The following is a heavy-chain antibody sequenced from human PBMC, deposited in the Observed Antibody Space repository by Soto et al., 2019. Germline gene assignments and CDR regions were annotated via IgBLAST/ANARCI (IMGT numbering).Heavy chain of an antibody. CDR2: ISSSSSYI. J-gene: IGHJ6*02. Sequence: GGSLRLSCAASGFTFSSYSMNWVRQAPGKGLEWVSSISSSSSYIYYADSVKGRFTISRDNAKNSLYLQMNSLRAEDTAVYYCARDKVRNFYGMDVWGQGTTVTVSS. CDR1: GFTFSSYS. V-gene: IGHV3-21*01. CDR3: ARDKVRNFYGMDV.